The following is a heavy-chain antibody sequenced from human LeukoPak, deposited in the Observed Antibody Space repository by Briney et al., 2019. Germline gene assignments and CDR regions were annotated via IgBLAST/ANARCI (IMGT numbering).Heavy chain of an antibody. CDR3: ARDNYYGSGSYLGYYYGMDV. J-gene: IGHJ6*02. CDR2: IKSKTDGGTT. CDR1: GFTFSNAW. D-gene: IGHD3-10*01. V-gene: IGHV3-15*01. Sequence: PGGSLRLSCAASGFTFSNAWMSWVRQAPGKGLEWVGRIKSKTDGGTTDYAAPVKGRFTISRDDSKNTLYLQMNSLRAEDTAVYYCARDNYYGSGSYLGYYYGMDVWGQGTTVTVSS.